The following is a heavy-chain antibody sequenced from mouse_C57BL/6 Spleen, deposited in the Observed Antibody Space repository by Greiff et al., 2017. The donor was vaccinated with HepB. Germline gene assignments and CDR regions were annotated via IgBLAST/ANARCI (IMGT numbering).Heavy chain of an antibody. J-gene: IGHJ4*01. Sequence: EVQLQQSGPELVKPGASVKISCKASGYTFTDYYMNWVKQSHGKSLEWIGDINPNNGGTSYNQKFKGKATLTVDKSSSTAYMELRSLPSEDSAVYYCARSGLLRDAMDYWGQGTSVTVSS. D-gene: IGHD2-10*01. CDR3: ARSGLLRDAMDY. CDR1: GYTFTDYY. CDR2: INPNNGGT. V-gene: IGHV1-26*01.